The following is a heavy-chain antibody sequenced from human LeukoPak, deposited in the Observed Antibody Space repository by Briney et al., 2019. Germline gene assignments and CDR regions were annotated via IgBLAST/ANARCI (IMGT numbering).Heavy chain of an antibody. CDR2: IRYDGSNK. Sequence: GGSLRLSCAASGFTFSSYGMHWVRQAPGKGLEWVAFIRYDGSNKYYADSVKGRFTISRDNSKNTLYLQMNSLRAEDTAVYYCARDPWTDYYYYYMDVWGKGTTVTVSS. CDR3: ARDPWTDYYYYYMDV. J-gene: IGHJ6*03. CDR1: GFTFSSYG. D-gene: IGHD3/OR15-3a*01. V-gene: IGHV3-30*02.